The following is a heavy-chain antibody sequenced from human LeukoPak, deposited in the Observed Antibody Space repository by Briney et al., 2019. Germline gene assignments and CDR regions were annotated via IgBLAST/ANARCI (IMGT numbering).Heavy chain of an antibody. Sequence: TSETLSLTCTVSGGSISSYFWSWIRQPPGKGLEWIGYISYSGSTNYNPSLKSRVTISVDTSKNQFSLEVSSVTAADTAVYFCARVRASLTIDYWGQGALVTVSS. CDR3: ARVRASLTIDY. V-gene: IGHV4-59*01. CDR2: ISYSGST. J-gene: IGHJ4*02. CDR1: GGSISSYF.